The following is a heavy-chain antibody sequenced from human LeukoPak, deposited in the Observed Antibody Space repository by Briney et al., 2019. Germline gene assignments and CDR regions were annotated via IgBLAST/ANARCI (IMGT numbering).Heavy chain of an antibody. V-gene: IGHV4-59*08. J-gene: IGHJ3*02. Sequence: PSETLSLTCTVSGGSISSYYWSWIRQPPGKGLEWIGYIYYSGSTNSNPSLKSRVTISLDTSKNQFSLKLSSVTAADTAVYYCARHGGMVRGFSDAFDIWGQGTRVTVSS. CDR3: ARHGGMVRGFSDAFDI. D-gene: IGHD3-10*01. CDR1: GGSISSYY. CDR2: IYYSGST.